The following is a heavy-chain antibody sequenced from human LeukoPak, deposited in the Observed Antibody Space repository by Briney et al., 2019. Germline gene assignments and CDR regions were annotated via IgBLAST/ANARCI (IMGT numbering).Heavy chain of an antibody. J-gene: IGHJ6*04. D-gene: IGHD4-11*01. CDR3: ASPRGVTTDYYYYYGMDV. V-gene: IGHV3-48*03. CDR1: GFTFSSYE. CDR2: ISSSGSTI. Sequence: GGSVRLSCAASGFTFSSYEMNWVRQAPGKGLEWVSYISSSGSTIYYADSVKGRFTISRDNAKNSLYLKMNSLRAEDTAVYYCASPRGVTTDYYYYYGMDVWGKGPTVTVSS.